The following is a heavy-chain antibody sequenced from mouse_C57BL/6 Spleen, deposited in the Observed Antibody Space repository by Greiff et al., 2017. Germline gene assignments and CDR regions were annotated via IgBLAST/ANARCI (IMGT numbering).Heavy chain of an antibody. V-gene: IGHV1-69*01. Sequence: QVQVQQPGAELVMPGASVKLSCKASGYTFTSYWMHWVKQRPGQGLEWIGEIDPSDSYTNYNQKFKGKSTLTVDKSSSTAYMQLSSLTSEDSAVYYCARRLDLRDYFDYWGQGTTLTVSS. D-gene: IGHD3-2*02. CDR2: IDPSDSYT. CDR1: GYTFTSYW. J-gene: IGHJ2*01. CDR3: ARRLDLRDYFDY.